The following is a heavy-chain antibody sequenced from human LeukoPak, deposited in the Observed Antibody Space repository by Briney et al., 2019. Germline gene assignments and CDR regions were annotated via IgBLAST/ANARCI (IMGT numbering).Heavy chain of an antibody. CDR2: ISSSSSTI. CDR3: ARGSSWYYFDY. CDR1: GFTFSSYS. Sequence: GGSLRLSCAASGFTFSSYSMNWVRQAPGKGLEWVSYISSSSSTIYYADSVEGRFTISRDNAKNSLYLQMNSLRAEDTAVYYCARGSSWYYFDYWGQGTLVTVSS. J-gene: IGHJ4*02. V-gene: IGHV3-48*04. D-gene: IGHD6-13*01.